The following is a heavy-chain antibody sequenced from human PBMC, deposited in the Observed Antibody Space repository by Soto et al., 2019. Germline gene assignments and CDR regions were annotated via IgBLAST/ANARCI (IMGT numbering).Heavy chain of an antibody. D-gene: IGHD4-17*01. CDR2: TIPIFGTA. J-gene: IGHJ6*02. V-gene: IGHV1-69*01. CDR3: ARDSGGTTVAFGMDV. CDR1: GGTFSSYA. Sequence: QVQLVQSGAEVKKPGSSVKVSCKASGGTFSSYAISWVRQAPGQGLEWMGGTIPIFGTANYAQKFQGSVTITAGEATSTAYVELSSVRSEDTAVYYCARDSGGTTVAFGMDVWGQGTTVTVSS.